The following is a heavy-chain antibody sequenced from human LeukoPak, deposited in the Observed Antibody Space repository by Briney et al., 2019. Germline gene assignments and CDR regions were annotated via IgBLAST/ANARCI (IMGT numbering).Heavy chain of an antibody. D-gene: IGHD6-19*01. CDR3: AKEQWLGNYFAY. CDR2: ISGTSTTK. V-gene: IGHV3-48*02. Sequence: PGGSQRLSCAASGFTFSAYSMNWVRQAPGKGLEWISYISGTSTTKYYADSVKGRFTISRDNAKNSLYLQMNSLRDEDTAVYYCAKEQWLGNYFAYWGQGTLVTVSS. CDR1: GFTFSAYS. J-gene: IGHJ4*02.